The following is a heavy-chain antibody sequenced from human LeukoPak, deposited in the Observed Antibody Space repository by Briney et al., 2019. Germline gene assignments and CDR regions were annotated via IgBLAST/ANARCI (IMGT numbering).Heavy chain of an antibody. J-gene: IGHJ4*02. CDR3: ARDSSAADFDY. Sequence: GGSLRLSCAASGFTFSSYSMNWVRQAPGKGLEGVSSISSGSSFIYYADSVKGRFTISRDKAKNSLYMQMNSLRAEDTAVYYCARDSSAADFDYWGQGTLVTVSS. CDR2: ISSGSSFI. V-gene: IGHV3-21*01. D-gene: IGHD6-13*01. CDR1: GFTFSSYS.